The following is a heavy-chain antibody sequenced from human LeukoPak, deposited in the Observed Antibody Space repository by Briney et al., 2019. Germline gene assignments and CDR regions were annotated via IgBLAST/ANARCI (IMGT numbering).Heavy chain of an antibody. CDR2: IYSSGST. V-gene: IGHV4-4*09. CDR3: AGTPYCSSDNCDRFYNGNEGFDI. D-gene: IGHD2-2*01. CDR1: GDSSSNYY. Sequence: SETLSLTCAVSGDSSSNYYWSWIRQPPGKGLKSIGYIYSSGSTNSHPSLKSRVTTSVDMSKNQFSLKLSSVSAADTAVYYCAGTPYCSSDNCDRFYNGNEGFDIWGQGTKVTVSS. J-gene: IGHJ3*02.